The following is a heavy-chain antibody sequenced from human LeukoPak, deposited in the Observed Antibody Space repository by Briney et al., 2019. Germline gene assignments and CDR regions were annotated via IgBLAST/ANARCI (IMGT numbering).Heavy chain of an antibody. J-gene: IGHJ4*02. V-gene: IGHV3-30*02. Sequence: GGSLRLSCAGSGFSFSSYDMHWVRQAPGKGLEWMAFIRSDGSNKYYADSVKGRFTISRDNSKNTLYLQMNSLRAEDTAVYYCARILDSAWGELGYWGQGTLVTVSS. CDR1: GFSFSSYD. CDR3: ARILDSAWGELGY. CDR2: IRSDGSNK. D-gene: IGHD6-19*01.